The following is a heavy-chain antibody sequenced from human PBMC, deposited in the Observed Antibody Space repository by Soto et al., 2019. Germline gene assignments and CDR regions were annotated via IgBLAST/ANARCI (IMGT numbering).Heavy chain of an antibody. CDR3: ARMGDFWSGPGELDP. D-gene: IGHD3-3*01. V-gene: IGHV4-39*01. J-gene: IGHJ5*02. Sequence: QLQLRESGPGLVKPSEPLSLTCPVPGGSISSSNYYWAWIRHSPGKGLEWIGSVYFNGFTYYNPSLKSRVTISVDTSKNQFSLKLTSVTAADTAVYYCARMGDFWSGPGELDPWGQGTLVTVSS. CDR2: VYFNGFT. CDR1: GGSISSSNYY.